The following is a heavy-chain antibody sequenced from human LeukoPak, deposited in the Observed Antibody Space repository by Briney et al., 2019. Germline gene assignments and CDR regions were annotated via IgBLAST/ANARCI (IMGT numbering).Heavy chain of an antibody. CDR1: GGSISSGGYS. CDR3: AREAAHSSGYIDN. J-gene: IGHJ4*02. Sequence: SQTLSLTCAVSGGSISSGGYSWSWIRQPPGKGLEWIGYMYHSGSTYYIPSLKSRVTISLDRSKNQFSLKVSSVTAADTAVYYCAREAAHSSGYIDNWGQGTLVTVSS. V-gene: IGHV4-30-2*01. CDR2: MYHSGST. D-gene: IGHD3-22*01.